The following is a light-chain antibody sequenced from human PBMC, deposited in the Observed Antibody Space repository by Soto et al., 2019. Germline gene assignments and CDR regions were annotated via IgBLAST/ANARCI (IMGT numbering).Light chain of an antibody. J-gene: IGKJ5*01. CDR3: QQYGSSPPIT. CDR2: GAS. Sequence: IVLTQSPGTQSLSPGERGTLSCRAIQSVSSGYLAWYQQKPGQAPRLLIYGASSRATGIPDRFSGSGSGTDFTLTISRLEPEDFAVYYCQQYGSSPPITFGQGTRLEIK. CDR1: QSVSSGY. V-gene: IGKV3-20*01.